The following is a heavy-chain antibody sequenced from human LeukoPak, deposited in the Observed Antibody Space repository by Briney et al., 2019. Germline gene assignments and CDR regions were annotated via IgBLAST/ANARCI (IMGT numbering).Heavy chain of an antibody. Sequence: ASVKVSCKASGGTFSSYAISWVRQAPGQGLEWMGGIIPIFGTANYAQKFQGRVTIIADESTSTAYMELSSLRSEDTAVYYCARGVVGATTGAYSFDYWGRGTLVTVSS. CDR3: ARGVVGATTGAYSFDY. CDR1: GGTFSSYA. D-gene: IGHD1-26*01. J-gene: IGHJ4*02. CDR2: IIPIFGTA. V-gene: IGHV1-69*13.